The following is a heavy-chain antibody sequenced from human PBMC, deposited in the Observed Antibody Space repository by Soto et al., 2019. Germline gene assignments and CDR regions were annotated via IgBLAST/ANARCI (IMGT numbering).Heavy chain of an antibody. CDR3: AKAKDIVVVPAASFDY. J-gene: IGHJ4*02. Sequence: GGSLRLSCAASGFTFSSYGMHWVRQAPGKGLEWVAVISYDGSNKYYADSVKGRFTISRDNSKNTLYLQMNSLRAEDTAVYYCAKAKDIVVVPAASFDYWGQGTLVTVSS. CDR2: ISYDGSNK. D-gene: IGHD2-2*01. V-gene: IGHV3-30*18. CDR1: GFTFSSYG.